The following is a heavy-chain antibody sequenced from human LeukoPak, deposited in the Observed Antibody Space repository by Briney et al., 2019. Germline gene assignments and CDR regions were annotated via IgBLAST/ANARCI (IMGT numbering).Heavy chain of an antibody. CDR2: INHSGST. CDR3: ARRSYNSPFRY. D-gene: IGHD5-24*01. Sequence: SETLSLTCAVYGGSFSGYYWSWIRQPPGKGLEWIGEINHSGSTNYNPSLKSRVTISVDTSKNQFSLKLSSVTAADTAVYYCARRSYNSPFRYWGQGTLVTVSS. V-gene: IGHV4-34*01. CDR1: GGSFSGYY. J-gene: IGHJ4*02.